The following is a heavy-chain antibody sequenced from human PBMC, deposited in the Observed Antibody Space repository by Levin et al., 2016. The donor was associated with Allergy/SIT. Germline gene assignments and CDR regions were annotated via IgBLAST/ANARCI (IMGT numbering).Heavy chain of an antibody. CDR1: GFTFSSYG. CDR3: ANGPGAYYYYGMDV. V-gene: IGHV3-30*18. J-gene: IGHJ6*02. CDR2: ISYDGSNK. Sequence: GESLKISCAASGFTFSSYGMHWVRQAPGKGLEWVAVISYDGSNKYYADSVKGRFTISRDNSKNTLYLQMNSLRAEDTAVYYCANGPGAYYYYGMDVWGQGTTVTVSS.